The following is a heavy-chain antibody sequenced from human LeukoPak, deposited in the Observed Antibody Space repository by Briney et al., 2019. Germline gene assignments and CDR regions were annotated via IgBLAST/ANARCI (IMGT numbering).Heavy chain of an antibody. CDR1: GFTFSDYY. Sequence: GSLRLSCAASGFTFSDYYMSWIRQPPGKGLEWIGEINHSGSTNYNPSLKSRVTISVDTSKNQFSLKLSSVTAADTAVYYCARGQNYGGNFDYWGQGTLVTVSS. J-gene: IGHJ4*02. D-gene: IGHD4-23*01. CDR3: ARGQNYGGNFDY. V-gene: IGHV4-34*01. CDR2: INHSGST.